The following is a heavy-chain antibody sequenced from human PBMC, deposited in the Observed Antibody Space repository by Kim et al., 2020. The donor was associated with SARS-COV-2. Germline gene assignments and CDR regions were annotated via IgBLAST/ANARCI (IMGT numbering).Heavy chain of an antibody. Sequence: GGSLRLSCAASGFTFSSYGMHWVRQAPGKGLEWVAVISYDGSNKYYADSVKGRFTISRDNSKNTLYLQMNSLRAEDTAVYYCAKDDRPAGWGVVIAGYYYYGMDVWGQGTTVTVSS. CDR3: AKDDRPAGWGVVIAGYYYYGMDV. CDR1: GFTFSSYG. V-gene: IGHV3-30*18. D-gene: IGHD3-3*01. CDR2: ISYDGSNK. J-gene: IGHJ6*02.